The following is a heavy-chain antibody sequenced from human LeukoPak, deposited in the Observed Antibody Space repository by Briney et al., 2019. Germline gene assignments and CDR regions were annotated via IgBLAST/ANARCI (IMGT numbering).Heavy chain of an antibody. CDR3: ARDSGTTGEVKFDP. V-gene: IGHV4-4*07. J-gene: IGHJ5*02. D-gene: IGHD4-17*01. Sequence: SETLSLTCTVSGGSLSRYYWSWIRQPAGKGLEWIGRIYSDETSTYNPSLQSRLTMSIDTSKNQFSLKLSFVTAADTAVYYCARDSGTTGEVKFDPWGQGTLVTVSS. CDR2: IYSDETS. CDR1: GGSLSRYY.